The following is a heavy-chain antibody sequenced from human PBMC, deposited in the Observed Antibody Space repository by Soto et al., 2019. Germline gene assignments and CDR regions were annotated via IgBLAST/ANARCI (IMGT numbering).Heavy chain of an antibody. J-gene: IGHJ6*02. V-gene: IGHV3-21*01. CDR3: ARPHCSSTSCYGADYYYYGMDV. D-gene: IGHD2-2*01. CDR1: GFTLTTYS. CDR2: ISSSSSYI. Sequence: PGGSLRLSCAASGFTLTTYSMNWVRQAPGKGLEWVSSISSSSSYIYYADSVKGRFTISRDNAKNSLYLQMNSLRAEDTAVYYCARPHCSSTSCYGADYYYYGMDVWGQGTTVTVSS.